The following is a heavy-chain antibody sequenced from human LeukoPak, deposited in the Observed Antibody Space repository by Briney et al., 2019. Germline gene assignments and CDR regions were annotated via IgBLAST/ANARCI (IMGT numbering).Heavy chain of an antibody. J-gene: IGHJ4*02. CDR1: GFTFSSYG. CDR3: AKDPGIAAAGTGGSDY. CDR2: IRYDGSNK. Sequence: PGGSLRLSCAASGFTFSSYGMHWVRQAPGKGLEWVAFIRYDGSNKYYADSVKGRFTISRDNSKNTLYLQMNSLRAEDTAVYYCAKDPGIAAAGTGGSDYWGQGTLVTVSS. D-gene: IGHD6-13*01. V-gene: IGHV3-30*02.